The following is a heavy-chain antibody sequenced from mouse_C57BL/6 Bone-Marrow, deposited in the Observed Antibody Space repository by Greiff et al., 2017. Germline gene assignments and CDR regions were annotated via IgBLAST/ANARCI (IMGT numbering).Heavy chain of an antibody. D-gene: IGHD2-1*01. CDR1: GFSFNTYA. V-gene: IGHV10-1*01. CDR3: VRHLYYGNWGFAY. Sequence: EVKLQESGGGLVQPKGSLKLSCAASGFSFNTYAMNWVRQAPGQGLEWVARISSKSNNYATYYADSVKDRFTIYRDDSESKLYLQMNNLKTEDTAMYYCVRHLYYGNWGFAYWGQGTLVTVSA. J-gene: IGHJ3*01. CDR2: ISSKSNNYAT.